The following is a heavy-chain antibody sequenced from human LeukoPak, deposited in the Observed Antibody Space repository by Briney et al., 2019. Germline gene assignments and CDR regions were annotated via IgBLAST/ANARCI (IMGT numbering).Heavy chain of an antibody. CDR1: GFTFSTSW. Sequence: GGSLRLSCAASGFTFSTSWMTWVRQAPGKGLEWVANIKQDGSDKYYMDSVKGRFTISRDNAKNSLYLQMNSLRAEDTAVYYCAKDSGWFRFDYWGQGTLVTVSS. D-gene: IGHD6-13*01. V-gene: IGHV3-7*03. CDR3: AKDSGWFRFDY. J-gene: IGHJ4*02. CDR2: IKQDGSDK.